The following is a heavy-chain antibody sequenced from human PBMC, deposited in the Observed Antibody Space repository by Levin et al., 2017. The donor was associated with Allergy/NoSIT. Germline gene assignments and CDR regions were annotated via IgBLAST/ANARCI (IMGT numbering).Heavy chain of an antibody. CDR2: IYYSGST. Sequence: SETLSLTCTVSGGSISSGDYYWSWIRQPPGKGLEWIGYIYYSGSTYYNPSLKSRVTISVDTSKNQFSLKLSSVTAADTAVYYCARDSSGYYYFNWGQGTLVTVSS. J-gene: IGHJ4*02. V-gene: IGHV4-30-4*01. CDR1: GGSISSGDYY. CDR3: ARDSSGYYYFN. D-gene: IGHD3-22*01.